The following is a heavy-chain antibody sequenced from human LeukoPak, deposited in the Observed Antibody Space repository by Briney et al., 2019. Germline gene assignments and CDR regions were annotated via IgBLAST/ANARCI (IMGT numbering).Heavy chain of an antibody. CDR1: GFAFSSYA. J-gene: IGHJ4*02. CDR3: AKDWKFYYVSGSFFPDN. Sequence: TGRSLRLSCAASGFAFSSYAVHWVRQAPGKGLECVAVISHDGSKKYYADFVKGRFTISRDNSKNTLYLHMNSLIPEDTAVYFCAKDWKFYYVSGSFFPDNWGRGTLVTVSS. D-gene: IGHD3-10*01. V-gene: IGHV3-30-3*01. CDR2: ISHDGSKK.